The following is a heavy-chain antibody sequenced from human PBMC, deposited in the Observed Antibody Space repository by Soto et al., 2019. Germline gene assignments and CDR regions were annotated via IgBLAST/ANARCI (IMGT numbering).Heavy chain of an antibody. CDR1: GGTVSNYA. CDR2: SLPIFGTA. D-gene: IGHD3-9*01. J-gene: IGHJ5*01. V-gene: IGHV1-69*06. Sequence: QVQLVQSGAEVKTPGSSVKVSCKASGGTVSNYAISWVRQAPGQGLEWLGGSLPIFGTANYAQKFQGRVTIIADKSTDTVYMELTSLRPGDTAVYYCARESHDISLVPATVLGPFTWFDSCGQGTQVTVSS. CDR3: ARESHDISLVPATVLGPFTWFDS.